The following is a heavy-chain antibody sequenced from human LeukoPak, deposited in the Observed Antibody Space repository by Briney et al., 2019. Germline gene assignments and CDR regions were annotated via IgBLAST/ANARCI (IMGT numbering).Heavy chain of an antibody. J-gene: IGHJ4*02. CDR1: GGTFNSYA. D-gene: IGHD4-17*01. CDR3: ARGPDYGDHSFDY. CDR2: IIPIFGTA. Sequence: GASVKVSCKASGGTFNSYAITWVRQAPGQGLEWMGGIIPIFGTANYAQKFQGRVAITADGSTSTAYMELSSLRSEDTAVYYCARGPDYGDHSFDYWGQGTLVTVSS. V-gene: IGHV1-69*13.